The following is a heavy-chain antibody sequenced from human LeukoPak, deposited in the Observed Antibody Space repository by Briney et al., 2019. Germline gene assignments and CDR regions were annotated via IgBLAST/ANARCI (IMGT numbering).Heavy chain of an antibody. J-gene: IGHJ1*01. CDR1: GYTFTVYY. D-gene: IGHD3-22*01. Sequence: ASVKVSSKASGYTFTVYYMHWVRQAPGQGIEWMGWINPNSGGTNYAQKFQGRVTMTRDTSISTAYMELSRLRSDDTALYYCARDSYYDVSGYFSSEYFQHWGPGNLVTVSS. V-gene: IGHV1-2*02. CDR3: ARDSYYDVSGYFSSEYFQH. CDR2: INPNSGGT.